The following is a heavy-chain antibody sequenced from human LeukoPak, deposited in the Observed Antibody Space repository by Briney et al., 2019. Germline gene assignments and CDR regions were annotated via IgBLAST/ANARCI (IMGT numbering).Heavy chain of an antibody. J-gene: IGHJ4*02. Sequence: PGGSLRLSCAASGFIFSSYAMSWVRQAPGKGLEWVSTISANGNSAYYADSVKGRFTISRDSSKNTLSLQMSSLGVEDTALYYCAKAPYDGSGYGVRWGQGTRVTVSS. CDR3: AKAPYDGSGYGVR. D-gene: IGHD3-22*01. V-gene: IGHV3-23*01. CDR2: ISANGNSA. CDR1: GFIFSSYA.